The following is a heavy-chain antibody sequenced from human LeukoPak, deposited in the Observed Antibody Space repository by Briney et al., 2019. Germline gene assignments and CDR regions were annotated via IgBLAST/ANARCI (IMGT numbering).Heavy chain of an antibody. J-gene: IGHJ4*02. Sequence: GGSLRLSCAASGFTFSSYAMHWVRQAPGKGLEWLAVISYDGSNKYYADSVKGRFTISRDNSKNTLYLQMNSLRAEDTAVYYCATLFYGGRSVDYWGQGTLVTVSS. CDR3: ATLFYGGRSVDY. V-gene: IGHV3-30-3*01. D-gene: IGHD4-23*01. CDR2: ISYDGSNK. CDR1: GFTFSSYA.